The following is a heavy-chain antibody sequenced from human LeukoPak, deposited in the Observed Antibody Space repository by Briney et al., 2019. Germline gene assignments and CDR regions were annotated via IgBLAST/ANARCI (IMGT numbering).Heavy chain of an antibody. CDR1: GFTLSSYN. J-gene: IGHJ6*03. V-gene: IGHV3-21*01. CDR2: ISWRNIDI. Sequence: GGSLRLSCVASGFTLSSYNMKWVRQAPGKRLEWVSSISWRNIDIEYADSVKGRFTISRDNDKKSLYLQMNSLRVKDTAVYYCARVYSSTWYSGYLHMDVWGKGTTVTVSS. D-gene: IGHD6-13*01. CDR3: ARVYSSTWYSGYLHMDV.